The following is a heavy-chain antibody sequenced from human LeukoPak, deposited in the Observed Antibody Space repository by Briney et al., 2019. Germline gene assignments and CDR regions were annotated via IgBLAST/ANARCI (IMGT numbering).Heavy chain of an antibody. V-gene: IGHV4-39*07. Sequence: SETLSLTCTVSGGSISSSSYYWGWIRQPPGKGLEWIGSIYYSGSTYYNPALKSRVTISVDTSKNQFSLKLSSVTAADTAVYYCARGWRGSGSPSTKLFDYWGQGTLVTVSS. CDR2: IYYSGST. J-gene: IGHJ4*02. CDR1: GGSISSSSYY. CDR3: ARGWRGSGSPSTKLFDY. D-gene: IGHD3-10*01.